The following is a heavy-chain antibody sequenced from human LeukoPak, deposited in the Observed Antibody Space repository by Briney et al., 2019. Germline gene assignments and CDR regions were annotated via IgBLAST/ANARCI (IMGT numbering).Heavy chain of an antibody. Sequence: PSETLSLTCTVSGGSISSYYWSWIRQPPGKGLEWIGYIYYSRSTNYNPSLKSRVTISVDTSKNQFSLKLSSVTAADTAVYYCASASKYYDILTGYYKTSGMDAWGQGTTVTVSS. CDR1: GGSISSYY. CDR3: ASASKYYDILTGYYKTSGMDA. D-gene: IGHD3-9*01. CDR2: IYYSRST. V-gene: IGHV4-59*01. J-gene: IGHJ6*02.